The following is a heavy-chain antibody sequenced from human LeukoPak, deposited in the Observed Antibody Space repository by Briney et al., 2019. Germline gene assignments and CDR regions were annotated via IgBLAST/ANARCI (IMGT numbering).Heavy chain of an antibody. J-gene: IGHJ4*02. V-gene: IGHV1-69*13. Sequence: SVKVSCKASGGTFSSYAISWVRQAPGQRLEWMGGIIPIFGTANYAQKFQGRVTIAADESTSTAYMELSSLRSEDTAVYYCSRGGAYYDILTGYPAIPYFDYWGQGTLATVSS. CDR1: GGTFSSYA. CDR2: IIPIFGTA. CDR3: SRGGAYYDILTGYPAIPYFDY. D-gene: IGHD3-9*01.